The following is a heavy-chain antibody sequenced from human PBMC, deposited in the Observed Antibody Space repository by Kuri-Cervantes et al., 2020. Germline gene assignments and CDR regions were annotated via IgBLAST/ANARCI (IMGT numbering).Heavy chain of an antibody. CDR2: ISGSGDNR. CDR1: GFTFSSYS. V-gene: IGHV3-23*01. Sequence: GESLKISCAASGFTFSSYSMNWVRQAPGKGLEWVSAISGSGDNRYSSDSLKGRFTISRDNSKNTLYLQMNSLRAEDTAVYYCARDSEAMINYRFEYWGRGTLVTVSS. J-gene: IGHJ4*02. CDR3: ARDSEAMINYRFEY. D-gene: IGHD5-12*01.